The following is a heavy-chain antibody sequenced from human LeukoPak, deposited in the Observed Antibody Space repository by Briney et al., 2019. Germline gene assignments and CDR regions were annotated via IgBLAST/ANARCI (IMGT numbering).Heavy chain of an antibody. Sequence: GGSLTLSCAASGFTFSSYWMIWVRQAPGKELDWVANTNQVGSEKYYVDSVKDRFTISRDNAKNSLYLQMNSLRAEDTAVYYCAKVDRYYASGSYTYFDYWGQGTLVTVSS. D-gene: IGHD3-10*01. V-gene: IGHV3-7*03. J-gene: IGHJ4*02. CDR1: GFTFSSYW. CDR2: TNQVGSEK. CDR3: AKVDRYYASGSYTYFDY.